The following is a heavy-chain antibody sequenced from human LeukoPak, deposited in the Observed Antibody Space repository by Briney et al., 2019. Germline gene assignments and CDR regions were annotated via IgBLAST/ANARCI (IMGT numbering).Heavy chain of an antibody. CDR2: ISWNSGSI. J-gene: IGHJ4*02. D-gene: IGHD2-15*01. CDR3: ASQGYCSGGSCYSESYY. CDR1: GFTFDDYA. V-gene: IGHV3-9*01. Sequence: GGSLRLSCAASGFTFDDYAMHWVRQAPGKGLEWVSGISWNSGSIGYADSVKGRFTISRDNAKNSLYLQMNSLRAEDTAVYYCASQGYCSGGSCYSESYYWGQGTLVTVSS.